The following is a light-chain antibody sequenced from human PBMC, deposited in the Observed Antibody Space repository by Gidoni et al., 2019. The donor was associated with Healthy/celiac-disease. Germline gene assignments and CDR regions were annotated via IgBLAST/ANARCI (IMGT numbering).Light chain of an antibody. V-gene: IGKV3-20*01. CDR2: GSS. Sequence: IVFTQSPGTLSLSPGERATLSCRASQSVSSSYLAWYQQKPGQAPRLLIYGSSSRATGIQDRFSGSGSGTDFTLTISRLEPEDFEVYYCQQYGSSPPITFGQGTRLEIK. J-gene: IGKJ5*01. CDR3: QQYGSSPPIT. CDR1: QSVSSSY.